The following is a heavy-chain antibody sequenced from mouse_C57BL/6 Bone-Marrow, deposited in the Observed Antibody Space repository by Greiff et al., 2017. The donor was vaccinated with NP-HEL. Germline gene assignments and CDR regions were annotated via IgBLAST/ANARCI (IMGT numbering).Heavy chain of an antibody. CDR3: AKDYGSSPFAY. J-gene: IGHJ3*01. D-gene: IGHD1-1*01. V-gene: IGHV2-9*01. CDR2: IWGGGST. CDR1: GFSLTSYG. Sequence: VKLMESGPGLVAPSQSLSITCTVSGFSLTSYGVDWVRQPPGKGLEWLGVIWGGGSTNYNSALIARLGINKDNSKSQVFLKMNSLQTDDTAMYYCAKDYGSSPFAYWGQGTLVTVSA.